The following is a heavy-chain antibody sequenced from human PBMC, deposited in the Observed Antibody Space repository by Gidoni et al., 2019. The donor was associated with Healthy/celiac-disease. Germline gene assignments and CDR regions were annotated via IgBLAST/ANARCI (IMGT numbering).Heavy chain of an antibody. Sequence: QVQLQQWGAGLLKPSETLSLTCAVYGGSFSGYYWSWIRQPPGKGLEWIGEINHSGSTNYNPSLKSRVTISVDTSKNQFSLKLSSVTAADTAVYYCARGDYGGSIRYWGQGTLVTVSS. D-gene: IGHD4-17*01. V-gene: IGHV4-34*01. CDR3: ARGDYGGSIRY. CDR2: INHSGST. CDR1: GGSFSGYY. J-gene: IGHJ4*02.